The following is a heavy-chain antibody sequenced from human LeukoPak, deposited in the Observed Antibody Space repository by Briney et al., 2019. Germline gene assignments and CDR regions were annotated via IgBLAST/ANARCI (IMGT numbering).Heavy chain of an antibody. CDR1: GFTFSSYS. CDR3: ARLYGSSGYYRLDY. J-gene: IGHJ4*02. CDR2: ISSSSSYI. D-gene: IGHD3-22*01. Sequence: GGSLRLSCAASGFTFSSYSMNWVRQAPGKGLEWVSSISSSSSYIYYADSVKGRFTISRDNARNSLYLQMNSLRAEDTAVYYCARLYGSSGYYRLDYWGQGTLVTVSS. V-gene: IGHV3-21*01.